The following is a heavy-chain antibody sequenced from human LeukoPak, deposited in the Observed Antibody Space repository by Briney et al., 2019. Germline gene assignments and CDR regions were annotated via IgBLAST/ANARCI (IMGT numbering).Heavy chain of an antibody. Sequence: SETLSLTCAVYGGSFSGYYWSWIRQPAGKGLEWIGRIYTSGSTNYNPSLKSRVTISVDTSKNQFSLKLSSVTAADTAVYYCASGPYGDDLWFDPWGQGTLVTVSS. CDR3: ASGPYGDDLWFDP. V-gene: IGHV4-59*10. J-gene: IGHJ5*02. D-gene: IGHD3-3*01. CDR2: IYTSGST. CDR1: GGSFSGYY.